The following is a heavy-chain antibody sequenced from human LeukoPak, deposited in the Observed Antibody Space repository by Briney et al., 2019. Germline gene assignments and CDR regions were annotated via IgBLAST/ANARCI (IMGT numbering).Heavy chain of an antibody. CDR3: ARDLGVPSGSAFDI. D-gene: IGHD1-26*01. J-gene: IGHJ3*02. CDR1: GFTFDDYA. V-gene: IGHV3-30*01. CDR2: ISYDGSNK. Sequence: GGSLRLSCAASGFTFDDYAMHWVRQAPGKGLEWVAVISYDGSNKYYADSVKGRFTISRDNSKNTLYLQMNSLRAEDTTVYYCARDLGVPSGSAFDIWGQGTMVTVSS.